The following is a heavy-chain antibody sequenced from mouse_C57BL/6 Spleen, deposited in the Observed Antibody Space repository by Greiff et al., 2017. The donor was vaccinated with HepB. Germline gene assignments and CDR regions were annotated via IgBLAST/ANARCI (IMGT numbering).Heavy chain of an antibody. CDR1: GYTFTSYW. D-gene: IGHD1-1*01. CDR2: IDPSDSYT. CDR3: AREGFYYGSSIAFDY. J-gene: IGHJ2*01. V-gene: IGHV1-59*01. Sequence: QVQLQQPGAELVRPGTSVKLSCKASGYTFTSYWMHWVKQRPGQGLEWIGVIDPSDSYTNYNQKFKGKATLTVDTSSSTAYMQLSSLTSEDSAVYYCAREGFYYGSSIAFDYWGQGTTLTVSS.